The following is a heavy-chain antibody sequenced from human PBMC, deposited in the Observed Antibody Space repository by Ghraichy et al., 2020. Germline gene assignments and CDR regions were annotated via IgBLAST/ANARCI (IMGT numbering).Heavy chain of an antibody. V-gene: IGHV3-23*01. D-gene: IGHD6-13*01. CDR3: AKDPRAAGVRGQFDY. CDR1: GFTFSSYA. CDR2: ISASGGSV. Sequence: GGSLRLSCAASGFTFSSYAMSWVRQAPGKGLEWVSDISASGGSVSYADPVKGRFTISRDNSKNTLYLQMNSMRAEDTAVYYCAKDPRAAGVRGQFDYWGQGTLVTVSS. J-gene: IGHJ4*02.